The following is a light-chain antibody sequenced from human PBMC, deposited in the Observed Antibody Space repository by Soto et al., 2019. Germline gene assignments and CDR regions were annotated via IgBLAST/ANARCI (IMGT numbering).Light chain of an antibody. CDR3: QQQSVWPIT. CDR2: DAS. Sequence: EIVLTQSPATMSLSPGERATLSCRAGQNIGTSLVWSQTKPGQSPRLLIYDASHRATGVPARVSGSGYGKDFTLTISSLEPEDGAVDYGQQQSVWPITFGPGTRLEIK. V-gene: IGKV3-11*01. J-gene: IGKJ5*01. CDR1: QNIGTS.